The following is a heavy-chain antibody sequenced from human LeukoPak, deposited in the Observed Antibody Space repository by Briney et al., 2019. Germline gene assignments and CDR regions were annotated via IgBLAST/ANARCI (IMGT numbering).Heavy chain of an antibody. V-gene: IGHV3-23*01. J-gene: IGHJ4*02. Sequence: GGSLRLSCAASGFTFSSYAMNWVRQAPGKGLERVSGISGSGGSTYYVDSVKGRFTISRDNSKNTLYLQMNSLRAEDTAVYYCAKGNIVLMVYAPDYWGQGTLVTVSS. CDR3: AKGNIVLMVYAPDY. CDR2: ISGSGGST. CDR1: GFTFSSYA. D-gene: IGHD2-8*01.